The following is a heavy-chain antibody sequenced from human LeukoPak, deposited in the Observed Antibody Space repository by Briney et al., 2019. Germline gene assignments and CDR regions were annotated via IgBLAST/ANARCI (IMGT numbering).Heavy chain of an antibody. J-gene: IGHJ4*02. CDR3: ARCDYYDISGSSYYFDF. Sequence: PGGSLRLSCAASGFTFSSYAMSWVRQAPGKGLEWVSAISGSGGSTYYADSVKGRFTISRDNSKNTLYLQMNSLRAEDTAVYYCARCDYYDISGSSYYFDFWGQGTLVTVSS. V-gene: IGHV3-23*01. D-gene: IGHD3-22*01. CDR2: ISGSGGST. CDR1: GFTFSSYA.